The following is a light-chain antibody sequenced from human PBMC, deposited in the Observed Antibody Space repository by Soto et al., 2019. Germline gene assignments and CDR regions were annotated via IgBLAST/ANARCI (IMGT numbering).Light chain of an antibody. J-gene: IGKJ1*01. CDR1: QSVSSSY. Sequence: EIVLTQSPGTLSLSPGERATLSCRASQSVSSSYLAWYQQKPGQAPRLLIYGASNRATGIPARFSGSGSGTDFTLTISSLEPEDFAVYYCQQRDSWPRTFGQGTKVDIK. CDR2: GAS. CDR3: QQRDSWPRT. V-gene: IGKV3-20*01.